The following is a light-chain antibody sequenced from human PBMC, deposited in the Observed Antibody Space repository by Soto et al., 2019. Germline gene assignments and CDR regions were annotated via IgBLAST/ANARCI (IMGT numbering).Light chain of an antibody. CDR1: SSDVGGYNF. J-gene: IGLJ1*01. V-gene: IGLV2-8*01. CDR2: EVN. Sequence: QSALTQPPSASGSPGQSVTISCTGTSSDVGGYNFVSWYQHHPGKAPKLIIYEVNKRPSGVPNRFSGSKSGNMASLTVSGLQAVDEADYYCNSYAGSNIYVFGTGTKLTVL. CDR3: NSYAGSNIYV.